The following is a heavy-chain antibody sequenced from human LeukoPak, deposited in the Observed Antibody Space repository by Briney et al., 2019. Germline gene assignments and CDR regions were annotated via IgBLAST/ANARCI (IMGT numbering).Heavy chain of an antibody. Sequence: ASVKVSCKVSGYTLTELSMHWVRQAPGKGLEWMGGFDPEDGETIYAQKFQGRVTMTEDTSTDTAYMELSSLRSEDTAVYYCARVQPSHARLEGPLDYWGQGTLVTVSS. CDR3: ARVQPSHARLEGPLDY. J-gene: IGHJ4*02. CDR2: FDPEDGET. D-gene: IGHD1-1*01. CDR1: GYTLTELS. V-gene: IGHV1-24*01.